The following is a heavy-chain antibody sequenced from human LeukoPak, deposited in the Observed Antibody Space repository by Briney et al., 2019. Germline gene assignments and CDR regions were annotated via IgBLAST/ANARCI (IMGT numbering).Heavy chain of an antibody. V-gene: IGHV1-3*01. CDR1: GYTFTTYA. CDR2: INADDGNT. CDR3: ARVSSRAHDF. J-gene: IGHJ4*02. D-gene: IGHD1-26*01. Sequence: ASVKVSCKTSGYTFTTYAIHWVRQAPGQRLEWMGLINADDGNTRYSQRFQGRFTITRDTSANTAYMELSSLRSEDTAVYYCARVSSRAHDFWGQGTLVTVSS.